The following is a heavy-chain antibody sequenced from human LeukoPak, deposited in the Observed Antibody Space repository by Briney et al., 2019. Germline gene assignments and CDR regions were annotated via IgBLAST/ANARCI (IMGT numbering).Heavy chain of an antibody. CDR3: ARLYDYDSSGYYYTFDY. Sequence: PSETLSLTCTVSGGSINSYYWSWIRQPPGKGLEYIGSTNYNPSFKSRVTISVDTSKNQFSLKLSSVTAADTAVYYCARLYDYDSSGYYYTFDYWGQGTLVTVSS. CDR1: GGSINSYY. J-gene: IGHJ4*02. D-gene: IGHD3-22*01. CDR2: IGST. V-gene: IGHV4-59*08.